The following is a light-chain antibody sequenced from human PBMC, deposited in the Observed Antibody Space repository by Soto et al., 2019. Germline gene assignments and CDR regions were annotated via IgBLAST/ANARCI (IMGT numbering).Light chain of an antibody. J-gene: IGKJ1*01. CDR3: QESYSPLWGT. CDR1: QSISNH. Sequence: DIQMTQSPSSLSASVEDRVIITCRASQSISNHLNWYQQKTGKAPKLLIYGASSLQSGVPLRFSGSGSGTDFTLTISSLEPEDFATYYCQESYSPLWGTCGQGTKVDIK. CDR2: GAS. V-gene: IGKV1-39*01.